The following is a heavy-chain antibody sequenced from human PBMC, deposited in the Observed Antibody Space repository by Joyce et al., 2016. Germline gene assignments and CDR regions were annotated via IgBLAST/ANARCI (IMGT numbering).Heavy chain of an antibody. V-gene: IGHV1-18*01. CDR2: ISTYNGDT. Sequence: QVQLVPSGAEVKKPGASVKVSCQASGYTFLSYGLSWVRQAPGQGLEWMGWISTYNGDTKYVQKFQGRVTMTTDTSTSTAYMELRSLRSDDTAVYYCVRESISLGEWWRYGGQGTLVTVSS. J-gene: IGHJ4*02. D-gene: IGHD2-8*01. CDR1: GYTFLSYG. CDR3: VRESISLGEWWRY.